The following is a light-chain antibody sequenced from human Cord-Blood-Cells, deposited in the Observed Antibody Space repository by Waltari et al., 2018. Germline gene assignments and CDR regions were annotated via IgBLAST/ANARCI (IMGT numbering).Light chain of an antibody. V-gene: IGLV2-23*02. Sequence: QSALTQPASVPGSPGQSIRISCTGTSSDVGSYNLVSWYQQHPGKAPKLMIYEVSKRPSGVSNRFSGSKSGNTASLTISGLQAEDEADYYCCSYAGSSTYVVFGGGTKLTVL. J-gene: IGLJ2*01. CDR1: SSDVGSYNL. CDR3: CSYAGSSTYVV. CDR2: EVS.